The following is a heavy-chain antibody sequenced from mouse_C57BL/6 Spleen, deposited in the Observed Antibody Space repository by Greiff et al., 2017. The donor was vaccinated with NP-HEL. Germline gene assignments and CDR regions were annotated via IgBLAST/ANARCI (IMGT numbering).Heavy chain of an antibody. CDR1: GYTFTDYY. D-gene: IGHD4-1*01. J-gene: IGHJ2*01. V-gene: IGHV1-34*01. CDR2: IYPNNGGN. Sequence: EVQLQESGPELVKPGASVKMSCKASGYTFTDYYMHWVKQSYGKSLEWIGYIYPNNGGNGYNQKFKGKATLTVDKSSSTAYMELRSLTSEDSAVYYCARGAPLTGGADYWGQGTTLTVSS. CDR3: ARGAPLTGGADY.